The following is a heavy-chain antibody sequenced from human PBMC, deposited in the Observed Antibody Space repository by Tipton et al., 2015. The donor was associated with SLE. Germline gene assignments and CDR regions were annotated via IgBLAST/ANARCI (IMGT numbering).Heavy chain of an antibody. J-gene: IGHJ5*01. CDR1: GGSINSGDYS. CDR2: IFRSGNA. D-gene: IGHD6-6*01. Sequence: TLSLTCAVSGGSINSGDYSWSWIRRPPGKGLEWIGYIFRSGNAYYNPSLKSRVTISVDTSKNQLSLYLTSVTAADTAVYYCARQQYGSSSINWFDSWGQGTLVTVSS. V-gene: IGHV4-30-2*01. CDR3: ARQQYGSSSINWFDS.